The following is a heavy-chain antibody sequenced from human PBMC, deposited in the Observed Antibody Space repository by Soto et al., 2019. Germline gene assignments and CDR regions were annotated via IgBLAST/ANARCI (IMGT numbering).Heavy chain of an antibody. V-gene: IGHV3-11*01. Sequence: GGSLRLSCAASGFTFSDYYMSWIRQAPGKGLEWVSYISSSGSIIYYADSVKGRFTISRDNAKNSLYLQMNSLRAEDAAVYYCARDLGYYDSSGYFDYWGQGTLVTVSS. CDR2: ISSSGSII. J-gene: IGHJ4*02. D-gene: IGHD3-22*01. CDR3: ARDLGYYDSSGYFDY. CDR1: GFTFSDYY.